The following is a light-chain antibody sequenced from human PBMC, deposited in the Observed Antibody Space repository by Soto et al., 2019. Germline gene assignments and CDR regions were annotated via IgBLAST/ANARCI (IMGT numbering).Light chain of an antibody. CDR2: TAS. Sequence: IQLTQSPSSMSASVGDRVTITCRASQGISSYLAWYQQKPGKAPKVLIYTASTLQSGVPSRFSGSGSGTDFTLTISRLDPEDFAVYYCLKYGSSPGWTFGPGTKVDIK. V-gene: IGKV1-9*01. CDR3: LKYGSSPGWT. CDR1: QGISSY. J-gene: IGKJ1*01.